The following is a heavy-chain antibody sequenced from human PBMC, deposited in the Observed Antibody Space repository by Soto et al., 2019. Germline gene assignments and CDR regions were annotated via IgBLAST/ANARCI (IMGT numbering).Heavy chain of an antibody. CDR2: ISYDGSNK. J-gene: IGHJ4*02. D-gene: IGHD3-10*01. CDR1: GFPFTTYG. V-gene: IGHV3-30*03. CDR3: VGGQYYFDY. Sequence: QVQLVESGGGVVQPGRSLRLSCAASGFPFTTYGMHWVREGPVKGLEWVAVISYDGSNKYYADSVKGRFTISRDNSKNMLYLQMNSLRPEDTALYDCVGGQYYFDYRGQGTLVTVSS.